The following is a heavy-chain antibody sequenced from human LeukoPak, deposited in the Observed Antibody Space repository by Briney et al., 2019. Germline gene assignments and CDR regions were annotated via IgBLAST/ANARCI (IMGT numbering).Heavy chain of an antibody. CDR3: ARCQTSWFGEYIGDY. CDR2: IYHSGST. CDR1: GGSISSGGYY. Sequence: SETLSLTCTVSGGSISSGGYYWSWIRQPPGKGLERIGYIYHSGSTCYNPSLKSRVTISVDTSKNQFSLKLSSVTAADTAVYYCARCQTSWFGEYIGDYWGQGTLVTVSS. J-gene: IGHJ4*02. D-gene: IGHD3-10*01. V-gene: IGHV4-30-2*01.